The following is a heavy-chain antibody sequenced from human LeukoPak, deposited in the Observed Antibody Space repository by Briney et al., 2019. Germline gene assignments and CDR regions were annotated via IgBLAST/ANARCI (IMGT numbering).Heavy chain of an antibody. V-gene: IGHV4-59*12. D-gene: IGHD3-10*01. J-gene: IGHJ3*02. CDR1: GGSIRPFY. Sequence: PSETLSLTCTVSGGSIRPFYWTWIRQPPGKGLESIGHIYYNGGSTNYNPSLKSRVTMSVDASKNQFSLQLSSVTAADTAVYYCAKSNGYGLVDIWGQGTMVTVSS. CDR2: IYYNGGST. CDR3: AKSNGYGLVDI.